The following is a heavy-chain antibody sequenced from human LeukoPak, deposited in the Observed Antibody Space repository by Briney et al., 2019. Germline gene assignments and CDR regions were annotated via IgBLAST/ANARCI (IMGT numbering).Heavy chain of an antibody. J-gene: IGHJ5*01. Sequence: SETLSLTCTVSGGSISSSSYYWGWIRQPPGKGLEWIGNIYYSGSTYCNPSLKSRVTISVDTSKNQFSLKLSAVTAADTAVYFCARPNLGYCSGDSCYWNWFDSWGQGTLVTVSS. V-gene: IGHV4-39*01. CDR2: IYYSGST. D-gene: IGHD2-15*01. CDR1: GGSISSSSYY. CDR3: ARPNLGYCSGDSCYWNWFDS.